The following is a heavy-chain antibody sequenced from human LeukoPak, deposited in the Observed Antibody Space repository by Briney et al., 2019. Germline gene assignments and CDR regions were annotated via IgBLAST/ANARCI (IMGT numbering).Heavy chain of an antibody. CDR1: GFTFSSYG. CDR2: IWYDGSNK. J-gene: IGHJ4*02. Sequence: GGSLRLSCAASGFTFSSYGMHWVRQAPGKGLEWVAVIWYDGSNKYYADSVKGRFTISRDNSKNTLYLQMNSLRAEDTAVYYCARDYGDYDGSDYWGQGTLVTVSS. CDR3: ARDYGDYDGSDY. V-gene: IGHV3-33*01. D-gene: IGHD4-17*01.